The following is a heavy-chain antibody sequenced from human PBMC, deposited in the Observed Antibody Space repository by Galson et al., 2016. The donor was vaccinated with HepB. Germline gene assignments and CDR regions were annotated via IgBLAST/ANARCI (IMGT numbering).Heavy chain of an antibody. Sequence: WVSSISSSSYIYYADSVKGRFTISRDNAKNSLYLQMNSLRAEDTAVYYCASGYSYGYFYYWGQGTLVTVSS. CDR2: ISSSSYI. D-gene: IGHD5-18*01. J-gene: IGHJ4*02. CDR3: ASGYSYGYFYY. V-gene: IGHV3-69-1*01.